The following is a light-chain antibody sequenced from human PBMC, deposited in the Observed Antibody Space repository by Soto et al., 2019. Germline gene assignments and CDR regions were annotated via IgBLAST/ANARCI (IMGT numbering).Light chain of an antibody. J-gene: IGKJ4*01. CDR2: CAS. CDR3: QQYYSTPLT. CDR1: QSVLYSSNNKNY. V-gene: IGKV4-1*01. Sequence: DIVMTQSPDSLAVSLGERATINCKSSQSVLYSSNNKNYLAWYQQKPGQPPKLLIYCASTRESGVPDRFSGSGSGSDFTLTISSLQADAVAVYYCQQYYSTPLTFGGGTKVEIK.